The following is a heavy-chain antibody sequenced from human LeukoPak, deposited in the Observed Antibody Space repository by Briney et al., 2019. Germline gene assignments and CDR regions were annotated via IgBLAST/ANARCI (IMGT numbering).Heavy chain of an antibody. CDR2: INPSAGST. J-gene: IGHJ4*02. CDR3: ARKGDIAVAGLVFDH. D-gene: IGHD6-19*01. V-gene: IGHV1-46*01. Sequence: ASVTVSFTASGYTFTIYYLHWVRQAPGQGLEWMGIINPSAGSTSYAQKFQGRVTMTRDTSTSTVYMELSSLRSEDTAVYYCARKGDIAVAGLVFDHWGQGTLVTVSS. CDR1: GYTFTIYY.